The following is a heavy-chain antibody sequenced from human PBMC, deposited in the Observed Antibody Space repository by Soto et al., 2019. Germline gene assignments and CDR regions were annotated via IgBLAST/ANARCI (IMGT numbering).Heavy chain of an antibody. Sequence: SSETLSLTCAVYGGSFSGYYWSWIRQPPGKGLEWIGEINHSGSTNYNPSLKSRVTISVDTSKNQFSLKLSSVTAADTAVYYCARMCYVDECPRVLSSPGDYWGQGTLVTVSS. D-gene: IGHD3-9*01. CDR1: GGSFSGYY. CDR2: INHSGST. V-gene: IGHV4-34*01. J-gene: IGHJ4*02. CDR3: ARMCYVDECPRVLSSPGDY.